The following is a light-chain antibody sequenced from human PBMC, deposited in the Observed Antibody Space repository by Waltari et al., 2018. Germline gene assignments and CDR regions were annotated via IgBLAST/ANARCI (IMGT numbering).Light chain of an antibody. Sequence: DIQMTQSPSSLSASVGDRVTITRRPSQSIRSYLNWYQQKPGKAPKLLIYAASSLHSGVPARFSGSGSGTDFTLTISSLQPADFATYYCQQCYSTPDTFGQGTKLEIK. CDR1: QSIRSY. CDR2: AAS. J-gene: IGKJ2*01. V-gene: IGKV1-39*01. CDR3: QQCYSTPDT.